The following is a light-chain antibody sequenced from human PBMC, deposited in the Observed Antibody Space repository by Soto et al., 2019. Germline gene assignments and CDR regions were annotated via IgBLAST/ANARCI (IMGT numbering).Light chain of an antibody. CDR3: QQYNSYWT. CDR1: QSISSW. CDR2: DDS. V-gene: IGKV1-5*01. Sequence: DIQMTQSPSTLSASVGDRVTITCRASQSISSWLAWYQQKPGKAPKLLIYDDSRLDSRVTSRFSGSGSGTEFTLTISSLQPDDFATYYCQQYNSYWTFGQGTKVEIK. J-gene: IGKJ1*01.